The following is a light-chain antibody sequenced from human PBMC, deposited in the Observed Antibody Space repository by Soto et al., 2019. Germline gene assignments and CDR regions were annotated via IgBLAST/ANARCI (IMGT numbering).Light chain of an antibody. CDR1: QSFSSNY. Sequence: EKVRTHSLWTQCVDPGERATLSSRASQSFSSNYLAWYQQKPGQAPRLLVYGASSRATGIPDRFSGSGSGTDFTLTISRLEPEDFAVYYCQQYGSSPCPFGHGTKVDIK. J-gene: IGKJ1*01. CDR3: QQYGSSPCP. CDR2: GAS. V-gene: IGKV3-20*01.